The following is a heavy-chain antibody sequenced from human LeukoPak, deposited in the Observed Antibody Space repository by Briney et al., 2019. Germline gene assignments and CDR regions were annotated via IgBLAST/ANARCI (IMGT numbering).Heavy chain of an antibody. V-gene: IGHV3-23*01. Sequence: GGSLRLSCAASGFTFSSYTMSWVRQAPGKGLEWVSAISASGGSTYYADSVKGRFTISRDNSQNTLYLQVNSLRAEDTAVYYCAKGLVPAAIRVVDYWGQGTLVTVSS. D-gene: IGHD2-2*01. CDR1: GFTFSSYT. J-gene: IGHJ4*02. CDR2: ISASGGST. CDR3: AKGLVPAAIRVVDY.